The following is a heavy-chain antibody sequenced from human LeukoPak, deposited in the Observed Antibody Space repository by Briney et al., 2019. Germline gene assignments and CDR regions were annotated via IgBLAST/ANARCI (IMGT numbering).Heavy chain of an antibody. CDR2: ISAYNGNT. CDR1: GYAFTSYG. Sequence: ASVKVSRKASGYAFTSYGISWVRQAPGQGLEWMGWISAYNGNTNYAQKLQGRVTMTTDTSTSTAYMELRSLRSDDTAVYYCASIDSWNDWDYWGQGTLVTVSS. D-gene: IGHD1-1*01. V-gene: IGHV1-18*01. CDR3: ASIDSWNDWDY. J-gene: IGHJ4*02.